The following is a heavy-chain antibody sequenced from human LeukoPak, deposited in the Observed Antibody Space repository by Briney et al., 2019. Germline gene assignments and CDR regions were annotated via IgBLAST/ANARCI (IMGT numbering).Heavy chain of an antibody. D-gene: IGHD4-11*01. J-gene: IGHJ6*03. CDR2: INAGNGNT. Sequence: ASVKVSCKASGYTFSSYAMHWVRQAPGQRLEWMGWINAGNGNTKYSQKFQGRVTITRDTSASTVYMELSSLRSEDTAVYYCARGDDYSNYEYYYYYYMDVWGKGTTVTVSS. CDR3: ARGDDYSNYEYYYYYYMDV. V-gene: IGHV1-3*01. CDR1: GYTFSSYA.